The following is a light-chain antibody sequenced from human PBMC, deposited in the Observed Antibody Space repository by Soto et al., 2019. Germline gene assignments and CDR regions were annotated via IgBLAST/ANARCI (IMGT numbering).Light chain of an antibody. Sequence: DIQMTQSPSTLSASVGDRVTITCRASQSISSWLAWYQQKPGKAPKLLIYDASSLESGVPSRFSGSGSGTELTLTISSLQPDDFATYYCQQYNSQWTFGQGTMVEIK. CDR2: DAS. CDR1: QSISSW. J-gene: IGKJ1*01. CDR3: QQYNSQWT. V-gene: IGKV1-5*01.